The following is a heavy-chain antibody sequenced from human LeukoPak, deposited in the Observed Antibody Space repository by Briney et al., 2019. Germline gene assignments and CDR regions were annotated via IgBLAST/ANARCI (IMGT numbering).Heavy chain of an antibody. CDR3: TTNDAFDI. CDR2: ISYDGSNK. V-gene: IGHV3-30-3*02. Sequence: PGRSLRLSCAASGFTFSSYAMHWVRQAPGKGLEWVAVISYDGSNKYYADSMKGRFTISRDNSKNTLYLQMNSLKTEDTALYYCTTNDAFDIWGQGTMVTVSS. D-gene: IGHD1-14*01. J-gene: IGHJ3*02. CDR1: GFTFSSYA.